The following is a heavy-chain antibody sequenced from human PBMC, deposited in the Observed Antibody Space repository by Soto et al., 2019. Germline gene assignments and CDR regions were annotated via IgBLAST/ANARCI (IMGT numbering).Heavy chain of an antibody. Sequence: GASVKVSCKASGYTFTSYYMHWVRQAPGQGLEWMGIINPSGGSTSYAQKFQGRVTMTRDTSTSTVYMELSSLRSEDTAVYYCARGRTTGTTFSYYGMDVWGQGTTVTV. D-gene: IGHD1-1*01. CDR3: ARGRTTGTTFSYYGMDV. CDR1: GYTFTSYY. J-gene: IGHJ6*02. CDR2: INPSGGST. V-gene: IGHV1-46*01.